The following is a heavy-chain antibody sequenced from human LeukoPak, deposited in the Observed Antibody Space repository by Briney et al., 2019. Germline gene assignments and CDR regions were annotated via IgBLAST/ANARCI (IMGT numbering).Heavy chain of an antibody. V-gene: IGHV3-11*04. CDR1: GFTFSNYY. D-gene: IGHD3-22*01. CDR3: ARAKYDSSGYYYSGFDI. J-gene: IGHJ3*02. Sequence: TGGSLRLSCAASGFTFSNYYMGWIRQAPGKGLEWVSYITSSGGSTFYADSVKGRFTMSRDNAKKSLYLQMSSLRAEDTAVYYCARAKYDSSGYYYSGFDIWGQGTVVTVSS. CDR2: ITSSGGST.